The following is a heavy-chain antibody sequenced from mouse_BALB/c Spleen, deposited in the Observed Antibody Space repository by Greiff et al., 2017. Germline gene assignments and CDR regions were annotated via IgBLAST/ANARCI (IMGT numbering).Heavy chain of an antibody. V-gene: IGHV3-2*02. CDR1: GYSITSDYA. J-gene: IGHJ4*01. Sequence: ESGPGLVKPSQSLSLTCTVTGYSITSDYAWNWIRQFPGNKLEWMGYISYSGSTSYNPSLKSRISITRDTSKNQFFLQLNSVTTEDTATYYCARYLYGSSYDYAMDYWGQGTSVTVSS. CDR2: ISYSGST. D-gene: IGHD1-1*01. CDR3: ARYLYGSSYDYAMDY.